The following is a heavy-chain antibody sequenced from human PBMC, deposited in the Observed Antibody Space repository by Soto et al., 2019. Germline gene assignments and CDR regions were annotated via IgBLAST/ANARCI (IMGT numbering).Heavy chain of an antibody. Sequence: ASVKVSCKASGYTFTGYYMHWVRQAPGQGLEWMGWINPNSGGTNYAQKFQGWVNMNRDTSISTAYMELSRLRSDDTAVYYCARSRMAPDAFDIWGQGTMVTVSS. J-gene: IGHJ3*02. CDR2: INPNSGGT. V-gene: IGHV1-2*04. CDR1: GYTFTGYY. CDR3: ARSRMAPDAFDI.